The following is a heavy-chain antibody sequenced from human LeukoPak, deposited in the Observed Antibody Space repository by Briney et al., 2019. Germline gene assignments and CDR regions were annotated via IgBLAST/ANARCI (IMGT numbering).Heavy chain of an antibody. D-gene: IGHD6-13*01. CDR3: ARRYSSSWYWWFDP. CDR2: IYPGDSHT. J-gene: IGHJ5*02. CDR1: GYSFTSYW. V-gene: IGHV5-51*01. Sequence: RGESLKISCKGSGYSFTSYWIGWVRQMPGKGLEWMGIIYPGDSHTRYSPSFQGQVTIPADKSISTAYLQWSSLKASDTAMYYCARRYSSSWYWWFDPWGQGTLVTVSS.